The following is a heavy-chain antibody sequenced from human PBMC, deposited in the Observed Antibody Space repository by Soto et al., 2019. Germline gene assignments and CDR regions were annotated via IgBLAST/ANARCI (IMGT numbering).Heavy chain of an antibody. CDR1: TDSFNDYY. CDR3: ARDVGIHDAFDI. J-gene: IGHJ3*02. D-gene: IGHD5-18*01. V-gene: IGHV4-59*13. Sequence: QVRLHESGPGLVKPSETLSLTCTVSTDSFNDYYWSWIRQPPGKGLEWIGSIYHTGNTNYNPSLESRVSIAVDTSKIQFSRSLSSVTAADTAVYYCARDVGIHDAFDIWGQGTLVTVSS. CDR2: IYHTGNT.